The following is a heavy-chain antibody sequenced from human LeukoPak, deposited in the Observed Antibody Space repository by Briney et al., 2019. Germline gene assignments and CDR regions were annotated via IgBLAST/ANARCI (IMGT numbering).Heavy chain of an antibody. CDR3: ARGAHLYDSSGYEAFDI. Sequence: SETLSLTCTVSGGSVSSGSSFWSWIRQPPGKGLEWIGYIYHSGSTYYNPSLKSRVTISVDRSKNQFSLKLSSVTAADTAVYYCARGAHLYDSSGYEAFDIWGQGTMVTVSS. V-gene: IGHV4-61*01. CDR2: IYHSGST. J-gene: IGHJ3*02. CDR1: GGSVSSGSSF. D-gene: IGHD3-22*01.